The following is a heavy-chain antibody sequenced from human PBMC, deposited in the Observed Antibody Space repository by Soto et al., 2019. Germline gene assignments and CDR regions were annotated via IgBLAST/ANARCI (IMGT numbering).Heavy chain of an antibody. Sequence: TSETLSLTCAVYGGSFSGYYWSWIRQPPGKGLEWIGEINHSGSTNYNPSLKSRVTISVDTSKNQFSLKLSSVTAADTAVYYCARLGGQRTYYYYYGMDVWGQGTTVTVSS. V-gene: IGHV4-34*01. D-gene: IGHD3-10*01. CDR2: INHSGST. J-gene: IGHJ6*02. CDR3: ARLGGQRTYYYYYGMDV. CDR1: GGSFSGYY.